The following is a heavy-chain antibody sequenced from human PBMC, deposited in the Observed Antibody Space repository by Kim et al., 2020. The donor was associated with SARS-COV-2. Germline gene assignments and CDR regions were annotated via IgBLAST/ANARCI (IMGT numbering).Heavy chain of an antibody. Sequence: ASVKVSCKTSGYTFTNLYIHWVRQAPGQGLKWMGWINPNSGATNYAPRFQGRVTMTSHTSISTAYMELNRLRSDDTAMYYCARSGLDSWGQGTLVTVSS. CDR3: ARSGLDS. J-gene: IGHJ4*02. CDR1: GYTFTNLY. CDR2: INPNSGAT. V-gene: IGHV1-2*02.